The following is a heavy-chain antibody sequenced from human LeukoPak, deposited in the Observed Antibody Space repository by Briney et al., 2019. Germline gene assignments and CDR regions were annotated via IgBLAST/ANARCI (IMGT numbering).Heavy chain of an antibody. V-gene: IGHV1-2*06. Sequence: GASVKVSCKASGCTFTGYYMHWVRQAPGQGLEWMGRINPNSGGTNYAQKFQGRVTMTRDTSISTAYMELSRLRSDDTAVYYCARGGAIDYGDYLDWFDPWGQGTLVTVSS. J-gene: IGHJ5*02. D-gene: IGHD4-17*01. CDR2: INPNSGGT. CDR1: GCTFTGYY. CDR3: ARGGAIDYGDYLDWFDP.